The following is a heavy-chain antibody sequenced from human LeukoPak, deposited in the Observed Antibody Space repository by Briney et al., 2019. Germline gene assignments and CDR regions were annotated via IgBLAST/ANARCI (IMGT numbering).Heavy chain of an antibody. V-gene: IGHV3-7*01. D-gene: IGHD4-23*01. J-gene: IGHJ4*02. Sequence: GGSLRLSCAASGSTGRDFWMAWVRQAPGKGLEWVAHIKEDRTADYYVDSVKGRFTISKYNGKNSLHLQMNSLRVEDTAVYYCVRGGWELDYWGQGTLVTVSS. CDR2: IKEDRTAD. CDR3: VRGGWELDY. CDR1: GSTGRDFW.